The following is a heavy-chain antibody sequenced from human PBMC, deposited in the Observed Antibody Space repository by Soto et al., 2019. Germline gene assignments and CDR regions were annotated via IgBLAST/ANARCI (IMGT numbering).Heavy chain of an antibody. Sequence: SETLSLTCTVSGGSISSYYWSWIRQPPGKGLEWIGYIFYTGSTDYNPSLKSRVTISVDTSKNEFSLKLTAVTAADTAVYYCARVDSGWHDYWGQGTLVTVSS. V-gene: IGHV4-59*01. D-gene: IGHD6-19*01. CDR2: IFYTGST. CDR3: ARVDSGWHDY. CDR1: GGSISSYY. J-gene: IGHJ4*02.